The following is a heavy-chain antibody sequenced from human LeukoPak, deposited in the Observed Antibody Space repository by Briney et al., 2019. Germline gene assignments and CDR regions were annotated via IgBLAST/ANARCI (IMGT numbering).Heavy chain of an antibody. V-gene: IGHV4-59*01. D-gene: IGHD5-18*01. CDR2: IYYSGST. J-gene: IGHJ4*02. Sequence: SETLSLTCTVSGGSISSYYWRWIRQPPGKGLEWIGYIYYSGSTNYNPSLKSRVTISLDTSKNQFSLRLSSVTAADAAVDYCSRDRGYSYGYLVYWGQGTLVTVSS. CDR3: SRDRGYSYGYLVY. CDR1: GGSISSYY.